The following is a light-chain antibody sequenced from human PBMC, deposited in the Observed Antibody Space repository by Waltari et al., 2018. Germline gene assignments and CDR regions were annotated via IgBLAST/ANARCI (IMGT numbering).Light chain of an antibody. CDR3: SSYAGNPV. Sequence: QSALTQPPSASGSPGQSVTISCTGTSSDFGGYNYVSWYQHHPGKAPKVIIYEGTKRPSGVPDRFSASRFGNTASLTVSGLQAEDEADYNCSSYAGNPVFGGGTKLTVL. CDR1: SSDFGGYNY. V-gene: IGLV2-8*01. CDR2: EGT. J-gene: IGLJ3*02.